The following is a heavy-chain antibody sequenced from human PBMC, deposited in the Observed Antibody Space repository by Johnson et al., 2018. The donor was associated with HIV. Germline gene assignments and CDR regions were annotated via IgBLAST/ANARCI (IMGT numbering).Heavy chain of an antibody. V-gene: IGHV3-66*04. CDR2: IYSGGST. CDR1: GFTVSSNY. D-gene: IGHD3-22*01. Sequence: VQLVESGGGLVQPGGSLRLSCAASGFTVSSNYMSWVRQAPGKGLEWVSVIYSGGSTSYAEYVQGRFTISSDNSKNTLYLQMNSLRAEDTAVYYCASHYYDSSGYYFDAFDIWGQGTMVTVSS. J-gene: IGHJ3*02. CDR3: ASHYYDSSGYYFDAFDI.